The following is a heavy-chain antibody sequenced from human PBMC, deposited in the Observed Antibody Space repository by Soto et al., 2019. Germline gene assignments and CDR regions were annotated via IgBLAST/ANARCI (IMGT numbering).Heavy chain of an antibody. D-gene: IGHD2-2*01. Sequence: QVQLQESGPGLVKPSETLSLTCTVSGGSISSYYWSWIRQPPGKGLEWIGYIYYSGSTNYNPSLKSRVTISVDTSKNQFSLKLSSVTAADTAVYYCASLTTGLDAFDIWGQGTMVTVSS. CDR1: GGSISSYY. CDR3: ASLTTGLDAFDI. J-gene: IGHJ3*02. CDR2: IYYSGST. V-gene: IGHV4-59*08.